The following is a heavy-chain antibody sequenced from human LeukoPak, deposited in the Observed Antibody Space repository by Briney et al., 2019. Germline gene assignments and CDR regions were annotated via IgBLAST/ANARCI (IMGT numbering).Heavy chain of an antibody. J-gene: IGHJ4*02. CDR3: ARGIRVTASLLSVGFYFDD. CDR2: IYTSGGT. Sequence: SSETLSLTCTVSGGSISSGYWMWLRQPAGKGLEWIGRIYTSGGTRYNPSLRGRVTMSAVTSKNQFSLQLSSVTAADTAVYYCARGIRVTASLLSVGFYFDDWGQGTLVTVSS. D-gene: IGHD2-21*02. CDR1: GGSISSGY. V-gene: IGHV4-4*07.